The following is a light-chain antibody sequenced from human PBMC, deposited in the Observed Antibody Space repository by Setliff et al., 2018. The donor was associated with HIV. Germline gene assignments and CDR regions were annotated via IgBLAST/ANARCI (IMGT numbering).Light chain of an antibody. CDR1: SSNIGSNT. Sequence: QSVLTQPPSASGTPGLRVSISCSGSSSNIGSNTLNWYQQLPGTAPKLLIHSNNQRPSGVPDRFSGSKSGTSASLAISGLQADDEADYYCCAFAGIYVFGTGTKVTVL. CDR3: CAFAGIYV. CDR2: SNN. J-gene: IGLJ1*01. V-gene: IGLV1-44*01.